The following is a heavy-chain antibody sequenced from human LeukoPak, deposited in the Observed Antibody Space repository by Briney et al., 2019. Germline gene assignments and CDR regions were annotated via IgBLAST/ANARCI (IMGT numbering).Heavy chain of an antibody. Sequence: SETLSLTCTVSGGSISSYYWSWIRQPPGKGLEWIGYIYYSGSTNYNPSLKSRVTISVDTSKNQFSLKLSSVTAADTAVYYCARDDPGYSSSWCLRGGAFDIWGQGTMVTVSS. CDR2: IYYSGST. V-gene: IGHV4-59*01. D-gene: IGHD6-13*01. J-gene: IGHJ3*02. CDR1: GGSISSYY. CDR3: ARDDPGYSSSWCLRGGAFDI.